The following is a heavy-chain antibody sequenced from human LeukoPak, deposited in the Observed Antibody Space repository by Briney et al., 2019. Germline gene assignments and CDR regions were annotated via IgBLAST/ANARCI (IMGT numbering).Heavy chain of an antibody. CDR3: ARDQNFQH. CDR1: GFTFNIYW. CDR2: IKEDGSVE. V-gene: IGHV3-7*01. Sequence: GGSLRLSCAASGFTFNIYWMSWVRQAPGKGLEWVANIKEDGSVEYYVDSVKGRFTISRDNTKNSLYLQMNSLRVEDTAVYYCARDQNFQHWGQGTLVTVSS. J-gene: IGHJ1*01.